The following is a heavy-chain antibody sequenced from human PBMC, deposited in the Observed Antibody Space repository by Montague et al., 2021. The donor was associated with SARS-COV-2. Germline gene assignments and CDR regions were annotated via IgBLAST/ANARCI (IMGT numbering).Heavy chain of an antibody. Sequence: SETLSLTCTVSGGSISSYYWSWIRQPPGQGLEWIGYIYYSGSTNYNPYLKSRVTISVDTSKNQFSLKLSFVTAAATDVYYCASERITIFGVVTWPAYFDYWGQGTLVTVSS. J-gene: IGHJ4*02. CDR3: ASERITIFGVVTWPAYFDY. CDR1: GGSISSYY. D-gene: IGHD3-3*01. CDR2: IYYSGST. V-gene: IGHV4-59*01.